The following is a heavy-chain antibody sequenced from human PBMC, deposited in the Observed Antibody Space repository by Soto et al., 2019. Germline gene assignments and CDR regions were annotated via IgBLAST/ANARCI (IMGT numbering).Heavy chain of an antibody. D-gene: IGHD7-27*01. CDR2: INPNSGGT. J-gene: IGHJ6*02. Sequence: QVQLVQSGAEVKKPRASVKVSCKASGYTFTGYYMHWVRQAPGQGLEWMGWINPNSGGTNYAQKFQGWVTMTRDTSISTAYMELSRLRSDDTAVYYCARDLSPTELGLRHYYGMDVWGQGTTVTVSS. CDR3: ARDLSPTELGLRHYYGMDV. CDR1: GYTFTGYY. V-gene: IGHV1-2*04.